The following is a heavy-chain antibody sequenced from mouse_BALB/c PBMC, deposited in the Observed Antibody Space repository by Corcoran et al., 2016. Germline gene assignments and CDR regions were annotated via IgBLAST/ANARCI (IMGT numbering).Heavy chain of an antibody. Sequence: QVQLQQSGAELMKPGASVKISCKATGYTFSRYWIEWVKQRPGHGLEWIGEIFPGSGSTNDNAKFKGKATFTVDTSSNTASMQLSSLTSEDSAVYYGTRNWEWFSEGGSAGTTVTVSS. CDR3: TRNWEWFSEG. V-gene: IGHV1-9*01. CDR1: GYTFSRYW. D-gene: IGHD4-1*01. J-gene: IGHJ1*01. CDR2: IFPGSGST.